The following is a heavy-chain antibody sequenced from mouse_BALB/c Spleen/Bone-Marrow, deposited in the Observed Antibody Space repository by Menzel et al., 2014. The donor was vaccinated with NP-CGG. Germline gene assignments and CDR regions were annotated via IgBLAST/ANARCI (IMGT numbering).Heavy chain of an antibody. CDR1: GFTFSSYG. CDR2: ISNGGNYT. V-gene: IGHV5-9-3*01. D-gene: IGHD1-1*02. CDR3: TRQRGDYAMDY. J-gene: IGHJ4*01. Sequence: EVKVIEPGGGLVKPGGSLKLSCAASGFTFSSYGVSWVRQTPEKRLEWVATISNGGNYTYYPDSVKGRFTISRDNAKNTLYLQMSSLRSEDTAMYYCTRQRGDYAMDYWGQGTSVTVSS.